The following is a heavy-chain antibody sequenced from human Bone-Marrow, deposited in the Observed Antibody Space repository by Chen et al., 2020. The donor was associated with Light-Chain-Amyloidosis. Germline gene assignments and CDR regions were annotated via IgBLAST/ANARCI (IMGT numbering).Heavy chain of an antibody. Sequence: EVQLVESGGGLLQRGGSLRLSCAASGFAFSSYAMSWVRQAPGKGLGWVSTFSGSGGSRYYGASVKGRLTISRYNSKNALFLQMNSLRAEDTAVYYCAKDISYDDILPGYPADAFDIWGQGTMVTVSS. CDR1: GFAFSSYA. D-gene: IGHD3-9*01. CDR2: FSGSGGSR. V-gene: IGHV3-23*04. CDR3: AKDISYDDILPGYPADAFDI. J-gene: IGHJ3*02.